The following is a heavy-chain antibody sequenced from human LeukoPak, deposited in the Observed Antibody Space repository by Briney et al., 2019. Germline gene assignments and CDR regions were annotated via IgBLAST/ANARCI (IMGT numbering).Heavy chain of an antibody. V-gene: IGHV1-46*01. J-gene: IGHJ6*02. Sequence: VASVKVSCKASGYSFTSNFMHWVRQAPGQGLEWMGIINPSGGSTSYAQKFQGRVSMTRDTSTSTVSMELSSPTSEDTAVYYCAKALPYSSSWDYYYYAMDVWGQGTTVTVSS. CDR1: GYSFTSNF. CDR3: AKALPYSSSWDYYYYAMDV. CDR2: INPSGGST. D-gene: IGHD6-13*01.